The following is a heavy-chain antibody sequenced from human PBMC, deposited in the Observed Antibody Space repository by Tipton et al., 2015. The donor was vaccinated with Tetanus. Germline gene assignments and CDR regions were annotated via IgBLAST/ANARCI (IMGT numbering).Heavy chain of an antibody. CDR1: GGSMSSSDYY. D-gene: IGHD3-9*01. V-gene: IGHV4-39*02. CDR2: MSHSGRT. CDR3: ARERILPGYFRIFDS. J-gene: IGHJ4*02. Sequence: TLSLTCSDSGGSMSSSDYYWGWIRQPPGKGLEWIGSMSHSGRTYYNPSLKSRVTMSVDTSKNQFSLSLNSLTAADTAVYSCARERILPGYFRIFDSWGQGALVTVSS.